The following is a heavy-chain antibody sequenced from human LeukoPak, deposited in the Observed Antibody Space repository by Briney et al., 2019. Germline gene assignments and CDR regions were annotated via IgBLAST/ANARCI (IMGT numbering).Heavy chain of an antibody. CDR1: GYTFTSYD. CDR2: MNPNSGNT. Sequence: GASVKVSCKASGYTFTSYDINWVRQATGQGLEWMGWMNPNSGNTGYAQKFQGRVTMTRNTSISTAYMELSSLRSEDTAVYYCARVPAAAGTTRFGRAHKNNWFDPWGQGTLVTVSS. J-gene: IGHJ5*02. CDR3: ARVPAAAGTTRFGRAHKNNWFDP. V-gene: IGHV1-8*01. D-gene: IGHD6-13*01.